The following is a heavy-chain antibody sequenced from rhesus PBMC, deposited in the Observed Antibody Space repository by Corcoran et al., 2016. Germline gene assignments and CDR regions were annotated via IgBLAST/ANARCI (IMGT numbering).Heavy chain of an antibody. J-gene: IGHJ4*01. V-gene: IGHV4S14*01. CDR1: GGPISGYYY. Sequence: QVQLQESGPGLVKPSETLSLTCAVSGGPISGYYYWSWIRQPPGKGLEWIGSILGSGGSNYLNPSPTGRVTLSLDPSKNQFSLKLSSVTAADTAVYYCASTRYYYSGSSPYYFDYWGQGVLVTVSS. CDR2: ILGSGGSN. CDR3: ASTRYYYSGSSPYYFDY. D-gene: IGHD3-16*01.